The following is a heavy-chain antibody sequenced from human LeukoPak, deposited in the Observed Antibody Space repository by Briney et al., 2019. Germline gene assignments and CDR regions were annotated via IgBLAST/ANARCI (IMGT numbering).Heavy chain of an antibody. CDR1: GSSFTNYW. CDR3: ARVTNAYFDY. Sequence: RGESLQISCKGSGSSFTNYWIAWVRQLPGEGLEWMGIMYPGDSDTRYSPSFQGQVTISADKSISIAYLQWGSLQASDPAIYYCARVTNAYFDYWGQGALVAVSS. V-gene: IGHV5-51*01. CDR2: MYPGDSDT. J-gene: IGHJ4*02.